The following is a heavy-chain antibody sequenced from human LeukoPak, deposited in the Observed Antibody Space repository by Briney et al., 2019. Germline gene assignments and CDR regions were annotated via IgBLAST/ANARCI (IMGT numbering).Heavy chain of an antibody. CDR3: ARRLTGSGRNNRFDY. CDR1: GGSISSYY. CDR2: IYYSGST. J-gene: IGHJ4*02. Sequence: SETLSLTCTVSGGSISSYYWSWIRQPPGKGLEWIGYIYYSGSTNYNPSLKSRVTISVDTSKNQFSLKLSSVTAADTAVYYCARRLTGSGRNNRFDYWGQGTLVTVSS. V-gene: IGHV4-59*08. D-gene: IGHD3-10*01.